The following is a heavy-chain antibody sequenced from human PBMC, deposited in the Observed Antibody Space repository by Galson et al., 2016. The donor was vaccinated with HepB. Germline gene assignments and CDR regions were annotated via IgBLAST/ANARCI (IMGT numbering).Heavy chain of an antibody. CDR1: GFRFDDYA. Sequence: SLRLSCAGSGFRFDDYAMNWVRQAPGKGLEWVSGIIDNGGRSHYAESVKGRFTITRDNSRRTLYPNMDNLRVEDTAIYYCTQDSETNSRWLNWCFAHWGRGT. CDR2: IIDNGGRS. J-gene: IGHJ2*01. V-gene: IGHV3-23*01. CDR3: TQDSETNSRWLNWCFAH. D-gene: IGHD2-15*01.